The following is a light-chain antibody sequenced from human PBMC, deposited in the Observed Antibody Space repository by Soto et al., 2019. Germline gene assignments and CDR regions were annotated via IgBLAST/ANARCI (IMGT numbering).Light chain of an antibody. CDR3: NSYTSSSSLKWV. CDR2: EVS. J-gene: IGLJ3*02. CDR1: GSDVGGYNY. Sequence: QSALTQPASVSGSPGQSITISCTGTGSDVGGYNYVSWYQQHPGKAPKLMIYEVSDRPSGVSNRFSGSKSGNTASLTISGLQAEDEADYYCNSYTSSSSLKWVFGGGTKVTVL. V-gene: IGLV2-14*01.